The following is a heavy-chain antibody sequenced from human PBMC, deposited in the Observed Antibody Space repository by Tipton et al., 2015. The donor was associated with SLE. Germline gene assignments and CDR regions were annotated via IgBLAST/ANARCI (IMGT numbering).Heavy chain of an antibody. Sequence: TLSLTCAVYGGSFSGYYWSWIRQPPGKGLEWIGYIYYSGSTNYNPSLKSRVTISVDTSKNQFSLKLSSVTAADTAVYYCARTNGAFDIWGQGAMVTVSS. CDR3: ARTNGAFDI. CDR1: GGSFSGYY. D-gene: IGHD1-1*01. J-gene: IGHJ3*02. CDR2: IYYSGST. V-gene: IGHV4-34*09.